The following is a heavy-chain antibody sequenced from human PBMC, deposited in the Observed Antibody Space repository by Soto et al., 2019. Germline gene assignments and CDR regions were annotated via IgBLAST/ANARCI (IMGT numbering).Heavy chain of an antibody. CDR3: ARNGTLTGYSYGMDV. D-gene: IGHD1-1*01. V-gene: IGHV1-69*13. Sequence: SVKVSCKASGGMFSEYTINWVRQAPGQRLEWMGGIIPIFDTANYAEKFQGRVTITADESTSTSYMEVSSLRSEDTAVYYCARNGTLTGYSYGMDVWGQGTMVTAP. CDR1: GGMFSEYT. CDR2: IIPIFDTA. J-gene: IGHJ6*02.